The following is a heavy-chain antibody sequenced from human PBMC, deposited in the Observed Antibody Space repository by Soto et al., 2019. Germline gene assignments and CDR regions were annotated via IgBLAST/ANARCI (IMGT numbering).Heavy chain of an antibody. J-gene: IGHJ4*02. Sequence: QVPLQESRQGLVKPSATLSLTCTVSGGSISSYYWNWIRQSPGKGLEWIGYIYYTGTTNYNPSLRSRVTIAVDTSKNNFSPELNSVTAEDTDVYYCAEGWTFDYWGQGTLVTVSS. CDR1: GGSISSYY. CDR3: AEGWTFDY. CDR2: IYYTGTT. D-gene: IGHD2-15*01. V-gene: IGHV4-59*01.